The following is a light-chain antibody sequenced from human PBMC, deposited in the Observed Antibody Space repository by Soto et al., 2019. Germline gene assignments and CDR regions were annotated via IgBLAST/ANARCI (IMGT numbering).Light chain of an antibody. V-gene: IGLV2-23*01. CDR1: SSDVGSYNL. Sequence: QSVLTQPASVSGSPGQSITISCTGTSSDVGSYNLVSWYQQHPGKAPKLMIYEGSKRPSGVPDRFSGSKFGNTASLTISGLQAEDEADYSCCSFAGSYTYVFGTGTKVTVL. CDR3: CSFAGSYTYV. CDR2: EGS. J-gene: IGLJ1*01.